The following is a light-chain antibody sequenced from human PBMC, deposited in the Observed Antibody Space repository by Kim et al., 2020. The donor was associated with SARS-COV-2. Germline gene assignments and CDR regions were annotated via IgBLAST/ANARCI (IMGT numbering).Light chain of an antibody. CDR1: QSVDPNY. V-gene: IGKV3-20*01. Sequence: PAESSTLSCRARQSVDPNYLAWYQQKPGQAPRLLIVGASSKATDIPNRFSGSGSGTDFTLTISRLEPEDFAVYYCQKYDGLPTFGGGTQVDIK. J-gene: IGKJ4*01. CDR3: QKYDGLPT. CDR2: GAS.